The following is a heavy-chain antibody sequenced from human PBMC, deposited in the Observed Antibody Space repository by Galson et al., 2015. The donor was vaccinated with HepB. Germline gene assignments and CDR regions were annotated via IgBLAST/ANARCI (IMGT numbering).Heavy chain of an antibody. CDR3: ARLDIVVVPAASDAFDI. CDR1: GYSFTSYW. D-gene: IGHD2-2*01. Sequence: QSGAEVKKPGESLKISCKGSGYSFTSYWIGWVRQMPGKGLEWMGIIYPGDSDTRYSPSFQGQVTISADKSISTAYLQWSSLKASDTAMYYCARLDIVVVPAASDAFDIWGQGTMVTVSS. V-gene: IGHV5-51*01. J-gene: IGHJ3*02. CDR2: IYPGDSDT.